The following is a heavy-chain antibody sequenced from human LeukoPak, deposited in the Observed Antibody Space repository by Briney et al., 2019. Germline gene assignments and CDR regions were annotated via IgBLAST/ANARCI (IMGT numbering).Heavy chain of an antibody. J-gene: IGHJ3*02. CDR1: GFTVSVNY. D-gene: IGHD2-2*01. Sequence: GGSLRLSCAASGFTVSVNYMSWVRQAPRKGLEWVSLIHSGGSTYYADSVKGRFTISRDDSKNTLYLQMNSLRAEDTAVYYCAGDTVPNDAFDIWGQGTMVTVSS. V-gene: IGHV3-53*01. CDR3: AGDTVPNDAFDI. CDR2: IHSGGST.